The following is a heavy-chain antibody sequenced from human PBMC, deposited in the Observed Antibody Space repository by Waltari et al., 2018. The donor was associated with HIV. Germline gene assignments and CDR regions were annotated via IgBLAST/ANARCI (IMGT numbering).Heavy chain of an antibody. V-gene: IGHV3-53*02. D-gene: IGHD3-10*01. CDR3: ARNTYGSGSDLDYYGMDV. Sequence: EVQLVETGGGLIQPGGSLRLSCAASGFTVSSNYMSWVRQAPGKGLEWVSVIYSGGSTYYADSVKGRFTISRDNSKNTLYLQMNSLRAEDTAVYYCARNTYGSGSDLDYYGMDVCGQGTTVTVSS. CDR2: IYSGGST. J-gene: IGHJ6*02. CDR1: GFTVSSNY.